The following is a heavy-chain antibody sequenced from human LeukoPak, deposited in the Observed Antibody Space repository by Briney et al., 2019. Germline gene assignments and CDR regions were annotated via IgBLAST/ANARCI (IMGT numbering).Heavy chain of an antibody. D-gene: IGHD4-17*01. CDR3: ARHGPGLMTTVHTRPFDH. V-gene: IGHV4-39*01. CDR2: IYYSGST. Sequence: SETLSLACTLSGGSISSRNYYGRSIRQPPRKGLELIGRIYYSGSTYYNPSLKSRVTISVDTSNNQFSLKLSSVTAADTAVYYCARHGPGLMTTVHTRPFDHWGQGTLVTVSS. J-gene: IGHJ4*02. CDR1: GGSISSRNYY.